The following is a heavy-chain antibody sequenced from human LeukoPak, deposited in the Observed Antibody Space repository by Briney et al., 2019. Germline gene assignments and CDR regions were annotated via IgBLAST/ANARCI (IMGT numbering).Heavy chain of an antibody. D-gene: IGHD3-3*01. CDR2: IYTSGST. Sequence: KPSETLSLTYRLWCGSISSYYWSWIRHPAGKGLEWVGRIYTSGSTNYNPSLKSRVTISVDTSKNQFSLKLSSVTAADTAVYYCARATYYDLFFDYWGQGTLVTVSS. J-gene: IGHJ4*02. CDR1: CGSISSYY. V-gene: IGHV4-4*07. CDR3: ARATYYDLFFDY.